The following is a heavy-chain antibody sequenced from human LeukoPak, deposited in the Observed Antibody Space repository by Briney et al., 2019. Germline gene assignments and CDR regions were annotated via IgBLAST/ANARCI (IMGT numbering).Heavy chain of an antibody. Sequence: SQTLSLTCTVSGGSISSGGYYWSWIRQHPGKGLEWIGYTYYSGSTYYNPSLKSRVTISVDTSKNQFSLKLSSVTAADTAVYYCAGGGGWQRTWYFDLWGRGTLVTVSS. CDR3: AGGGGWQRTWYFDL. V-gene: IGHV4-31*03. CDR2: TYYSGST. D-gene: IGHD6-25*01. CDR1: GGSISSGGYY. J-gene: IGHJ2*01.